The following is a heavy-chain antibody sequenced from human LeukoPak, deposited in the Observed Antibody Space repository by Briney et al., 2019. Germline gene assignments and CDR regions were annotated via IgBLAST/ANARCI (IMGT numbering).Heavy chain of an antibody. Sequence: SQTLSLTCAISGDSVSSKSAAWNWIRQSPSRGLEWLGRTYYRSKWSSGYAESVKSRITINPDTSKNQFSLQLKSVTPEDTAVYYCARGSDDYGDYVDYWGQGTLVTVSS. J-gene: IGHJ4*02. D-gene: IGHD4-17*01. CDR1: GDSVSSKSAA. CDR3: ARGSDDYGDYVDY. CDR2: TYYRSKWSS. V-gene: IGHV6-1*01.